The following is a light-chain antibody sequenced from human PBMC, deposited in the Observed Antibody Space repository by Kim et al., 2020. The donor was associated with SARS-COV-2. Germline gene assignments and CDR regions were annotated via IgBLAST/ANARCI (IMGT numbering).Light chain of an antibody. J-gene: IGLJ2*01. V-gene: IGLV7-43*01. CDR1: TGAVTSGYY. CDR2: STN. Sequence: QAVVTQEPSLTVSPRGTVTLTCASTTGAVTSGYYPNWFQQKPGQAPRALMYSTNNKYSWTPARFSGSLLGGKAALTLSGVQPEDEAEYYCLLYYGGGLVFGGGTKLTVL. CDR3: LLYYGGGLV.